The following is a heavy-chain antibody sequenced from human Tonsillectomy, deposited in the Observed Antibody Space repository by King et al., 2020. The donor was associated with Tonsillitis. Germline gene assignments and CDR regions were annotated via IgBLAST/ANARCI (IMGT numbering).Heavy chain of an antibody. CDR3: AHIVPPSYDFWSGYSPNWFDP. CDR1: GFSLSASGVG. D-gene: IGHD3-3*01. Sequence: ITLQESGPTLVKPTQTLTLTCTFSGFSLSASGVGVGWIRQPPGKALEWLALIYWNDDKRYSPSLKSRLTITKDTSKNQVVLTMTNMDPVDTATYYCAHIVPPSYDFWSGYSPNWFDPWGQGTLVTVSS. V-gene: IGHV2-5*01. CDR2: IYWNDDK. J-gene: IGHJ5*02.